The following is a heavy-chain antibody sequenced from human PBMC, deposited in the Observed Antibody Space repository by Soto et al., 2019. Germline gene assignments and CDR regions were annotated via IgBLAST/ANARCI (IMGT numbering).Heavy chain of an antibody. D-gene: IGHD3-22*01. CDR2: ISAYNGNT. CDR1: GYTFTSYG. J-gene: IGHJ4*02. V-gene: IGHV1-18*01. Sequence: GASVKVSCKSSGYTFTSYGISWVRQAPGQGLEWMGWISAYNGNTNYAQKLQGRVTMTTDTSTSTAYMELRSLRSDDTAVYYCAGQYDSSGSSPVDYWGQGTLVTVSS. CDR3: AGQYDSSGSSPVDY.